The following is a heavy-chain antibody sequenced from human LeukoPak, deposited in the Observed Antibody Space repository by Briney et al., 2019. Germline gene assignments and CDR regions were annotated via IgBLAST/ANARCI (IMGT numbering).Heavy chain of an antibody. CDR3: ARDLYYYGSGSYYDVFDV. V-gene: IGHV1-18*04. D-gene: IGHD3-10*01. CDR2: ISAYKGNT. Sequence: ASVKVSCKASGYTFTDYYMHWVRQAPGQGLEWMGWISAYKGNTYYAQKLQGRVTMTTDTSTSTAYMELRSLRSDDTAIYYCARDLYYYGSGSYYDVFDVWGQGTMVTVSS. CDR1: GYTFTDYY. J-gene: IGHJ3*01.